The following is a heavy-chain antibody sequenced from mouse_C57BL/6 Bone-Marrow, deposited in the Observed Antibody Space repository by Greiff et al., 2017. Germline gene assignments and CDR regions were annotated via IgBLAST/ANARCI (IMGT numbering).Heavy chain of an antibody. CDR3: ARSRGCDYFDY. CDR2: IHPNSGST. CDR1: GYTFTSYW. J-gene: IGHJ2*01. Sequence: QVQLQQPGAELVKPGASVKLSCKASGYTFTSYWMHWVKQRPGQGLEWIGMIHPNSGSTNYNEKFKSKATLTVDKSSSTAYMQLSSLTSEDSAVYYCARSRGCDYFDYWGQGTTLTVSS. V-gene: IGHV1-64*01.